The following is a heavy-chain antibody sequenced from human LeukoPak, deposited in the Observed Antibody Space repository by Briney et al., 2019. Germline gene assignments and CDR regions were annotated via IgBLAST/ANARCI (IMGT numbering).Heavy chain of an antibody. Sequence: GGSLRLSCAASGFTFSNAWMSWVRQAPGKGLEWVGRIKSKADGGTTDYAAPVKGRFTISRDDSKNTLYLQMNSLKTEDTAVYYCTTDFSYSNYLFHYYYYYMDVWGKGTTVTVSS. J-gene: IGHJ6*03. CDR1: GFTFSNAW. CDR3: TTDFSYSNYLFHYYYYYMDV. V-gene: IGHV3-15*01. D-gene: IGHD4-11*01. CDR2: IKSKADGGTT.